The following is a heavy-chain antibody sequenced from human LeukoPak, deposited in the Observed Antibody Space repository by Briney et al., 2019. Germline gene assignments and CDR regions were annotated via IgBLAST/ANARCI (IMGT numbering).Heavy chain of an antibody. CDR2: ISYDGNTK. D-gene: IGHD4-17*01. V-gene: IGHV3-30*18. CDR1: GFTFSYYG. Sequence: GRSLRLSCAASGFTFSYYGMHWVRQAPGKGLEWVAVISYDGNTKSYADSVKGRFTLSRDNSKNTLYLQMNSLRAEDTAVYYCAKTRGDYGVDYLDYWGQGTLVTASS. J-gene: IGHJ4*02. CDR3: AKTRGDYGVDYLDY.